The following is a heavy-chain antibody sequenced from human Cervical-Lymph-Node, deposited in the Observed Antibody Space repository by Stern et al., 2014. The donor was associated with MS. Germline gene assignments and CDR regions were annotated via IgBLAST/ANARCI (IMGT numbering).Heavy chain of an antibody. V-gene: IGHV1-2*06. CDR1: GYSFSGYY. J-gene: IGHJ4*02. CDR3: AGSYCNSTSCYIDY. Sequence: DQLVESGAEVKKPGASVKVSCKASGYSFSGYYIHWVRQAPGQGLEWMGRINPNSGGTNYAQKFQGRVTMTRDTSINTAYMELSRLRSDDTAVYYCAGSYCNSTSCYIDYWGQGTLVTVSS. CDR2: INPNSGGT. D-gene: IGHD2-2*02.